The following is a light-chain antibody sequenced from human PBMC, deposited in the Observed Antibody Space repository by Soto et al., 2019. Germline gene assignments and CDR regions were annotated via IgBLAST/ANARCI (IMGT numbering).Light chain of an antibody. CDR1: HGISSH. CDR2: GAS. Sequence: EVVMTQSPATLSVSPGERASLSCRASHGISSHLAWYQQTPGQPPRRLIYGASTRATGVPARFSGSGSGTEFTLTISSLQSEDFGVYYGPQYNSWPPITFGQGTRLESK. J-gene: IGKJ5*01. CDR3: PQYNSWPPIT. V-gene: IGKV3-15*01.